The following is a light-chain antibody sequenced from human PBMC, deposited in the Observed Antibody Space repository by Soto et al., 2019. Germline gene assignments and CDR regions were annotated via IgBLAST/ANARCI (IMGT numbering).Light chain of an antibody. V-gene: IGKV3-20*01. CDR1: QSVSNNH. CDR3: QQYVASPPWYT. Sequence: EVVLTQSPGTLSLSPGETATLSCRASQSVSNNHLAWYQQKPGQAPRLLVYGASRRATGIPDKFSGSGSGTDVTLTISRLDPEDFAVYYCQQYVASPPWYTFGQGTKLEIK. J-gene: IGKJ2*01. CDR2: GAS.